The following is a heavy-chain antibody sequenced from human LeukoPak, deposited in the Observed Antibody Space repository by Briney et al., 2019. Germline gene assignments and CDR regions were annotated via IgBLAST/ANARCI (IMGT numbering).Heavy chain of an antibody. D-gene: IGHD3-22*01. J-gene: IGHJ4*02. CDR3: AKALNYYDSSGSYYGNDY. CDR2: ISGSGGST. V-gene: IGHV3-23*01. Sequence: GGSLRLSCAASGFTFSSYAMSWVRQAPGKGLEWVSAISGSGGSTYYADSVKGRFTISSDNSKNTLYLQMNSLRAEDTAVYYCAKALNYYDSSGSYYGNDYWGQGTLVTVSS. CDR1: GFTFSSYA.